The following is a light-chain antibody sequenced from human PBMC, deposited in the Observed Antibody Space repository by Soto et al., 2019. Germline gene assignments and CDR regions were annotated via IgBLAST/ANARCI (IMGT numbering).Light chain of an antibody. J-gene: IGKJ1*01. CDR1: PSINSR. Sequence: DIPVTQSPFTLSSSVRDRVNITFRARPSINSRLAWYQQKPGKAPKLLIYKASSLESGVPSRFSGSGSGTEFTLTISSLQPDDFATYYCQQYNSFPWTFGQGTKVEIK. CDR3: QQYNSFPWT. V-gene: IGKV1-5*03. CDR2: KAS.